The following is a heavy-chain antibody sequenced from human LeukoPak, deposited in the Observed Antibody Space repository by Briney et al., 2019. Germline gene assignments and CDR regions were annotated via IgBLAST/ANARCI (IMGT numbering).Heavy chain of an antibody. J-gene: IGHJ6*03. CDR3: ARVGGRKTPYYYYMDV. CDR2: IIPIFGTA. Sequence: ASVKVSCKASGGTFSSYAISWVRQAPGQGLEWMGGIIPIFGTANYAQKFQGRVTITADKSTSTAYMELSSLRSEDTAVYYCARVGGRKTPYYYYMDVWGKGTTVTVSS. CDR1: GGTFSSYA. D-gene: IGHD3-10*01. V-gene: IGHV1-69*06.